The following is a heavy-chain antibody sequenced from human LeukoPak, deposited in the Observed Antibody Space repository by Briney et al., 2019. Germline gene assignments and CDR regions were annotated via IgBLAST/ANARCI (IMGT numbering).Heavy chain of an antibody. J-gene: IGHJ5*02. V-gene: IGHV3-11*01. CDR2: ISSSGSTI. D-gene: IGHD3-3*01. Sequence: GGSLRLSCAASGFTFSDYYMSWIRQAPGKGLEWVSYISSSGSTIYYADSVKGRFTISRDNAKNSLYLQMNSLRAEDTAVYYCARVLRGITIFGVVRLRFDPWGQGTLVTVSS. CDR1: GFTFSDYY. CDR3: ARVLRGITIFGVVRLRFDP.